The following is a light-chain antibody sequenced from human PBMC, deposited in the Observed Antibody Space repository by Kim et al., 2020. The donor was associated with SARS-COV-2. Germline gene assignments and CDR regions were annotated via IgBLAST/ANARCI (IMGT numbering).Light chain of an antibody. Sequence: APGKTARITCGGINIGSKSVRWYQQKPGQAPVLVIYYDSDRPSGIPERFSGSNSGNTATLTISRVEAGDEADYYCQVWDSSSDHRVFGGGTQLTVL. CDR2: YDS. CDR1: NIGSKS. J-gene: IGLJ3*02. CDR3: QVWDSSSDHRV. V-gene: IGLV3-21*04.